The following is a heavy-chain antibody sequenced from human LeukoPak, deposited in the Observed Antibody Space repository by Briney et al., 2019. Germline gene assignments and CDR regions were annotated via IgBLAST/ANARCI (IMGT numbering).Heavy chain of an antibody. Sequence: GGTLRLSCAASGFTFSDYYMSWIRQAPGKGLEWVSYISSGGSTIYYADSVKGRFTISRDNAKNSLYLQMSSLRAEDTAVYYCARDDRGYSYGLVDYWGQGTLVTVSS. CDR3: ARDDRGYSYGLVDY. J-gene: IGHJ4*02. CDR1: GFTFSDYY. D-gene: IGHD5-18*01. CDR2: ISSGGSTI. V-gene: IGHV3-11*01.